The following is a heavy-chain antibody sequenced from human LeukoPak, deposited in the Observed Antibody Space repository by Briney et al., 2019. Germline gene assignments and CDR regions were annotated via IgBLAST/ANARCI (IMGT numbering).Heavy chain of an antibody. CDR1: GFSLTTSGVG. CDR3: AHRGFSGSYHFDY. D-gene: IGHD1-26*01. CDR2: IYWDDDI. Sequence: SGPTLVNPTQTLTLTCTLSGFSLTTSGVGVGWIRQTPGKALGWLALIYWDDDIHYSPSLKSRLTITKDASENQVVLTLINMDPVDTATYYCAHRGFSGSYHFDYWGQGALVTVSS. J-gene: IGHJ4*02. V-gene: IGHV2-5*02.